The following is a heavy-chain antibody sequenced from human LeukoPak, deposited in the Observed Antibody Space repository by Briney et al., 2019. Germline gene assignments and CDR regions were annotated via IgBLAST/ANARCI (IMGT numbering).Heavy chain of an antibody. CDR3: ARVEQQLVPLWSSYYYYMDV. CDR2: INHSGST. CDR1: GGSFSGYY. D-gene: IGHD6-13*01. V-gene: IGHV4-34*01. Sequence: PSETLSLTCAVYGGSFSGYYWSWIRQPPGKGLEWIGEINHSGSTNYNPSLKSRVTISVDTSKNQFSLKLSSVTAADTAVYYCARVEQQLVPLWSSYYYYMDVWGKGTTVTVSS. J-gene: IGHJ6*03.